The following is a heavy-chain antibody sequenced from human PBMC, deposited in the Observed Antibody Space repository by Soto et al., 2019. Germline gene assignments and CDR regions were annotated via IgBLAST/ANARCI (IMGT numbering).Heavy chain of an antibody. D-gene: IGHD6-13*01. CDR3: AKAPGIAAAGTNFDY. CDR1: GLPLSRNS. V-gene: IGHV3-23*01. CDR2: ISGSGGST. Sequence: GGSLRLSFATSGLPLSRNSMSWVRPAPGKGLEWVSTISGSGGSTYYADSVKGRFTISRDNSKNTLYLQMNSLRAEDTAVYYCAKAPGIAAAGTNFDYWGHGTLVTVSS. J-gene: IGHJ4*01.